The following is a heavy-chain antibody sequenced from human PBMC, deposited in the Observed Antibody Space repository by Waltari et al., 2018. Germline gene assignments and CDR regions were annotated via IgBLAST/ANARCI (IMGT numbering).Heavy chain of an antibody. J-gene: IGHJ3*02. Sequence: VQLVQSGAEVTKPGASVKVSCKVSGNTFTGYYMHWVRQAPRQGLEWMGRINPNTGGTNYAQKFQGRVTMTRDTSISTVYMELSRLRFDDTAVYYCSRGIYFFNDAFDMWGQGTLVTVSS. D-gene: IGHD3-9*01. V-gene: IGHV1-2*06. CDR3: SRGIYFFNDAFDM. CDR2: INPNTGGT. CDR1: GNTFTGYY.